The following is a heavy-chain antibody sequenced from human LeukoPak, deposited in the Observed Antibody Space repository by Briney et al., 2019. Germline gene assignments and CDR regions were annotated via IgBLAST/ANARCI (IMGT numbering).Heavy chain of an antibody. V-gene: IGHV1-18*01. CDR2: ISAYNGNT. J-gene: IGHJ6*02. D-gene: IGHD3-3*01. CDR3: AREGSEDYDFWGGPTGPHYYYYGMDV. Sequence: GASVKVSCTASGYTFTSYGISWVRQAPGQGLEWMGWISAYNGNTNYAQKFQGRVTMTRDTSTSTVYMELSSLRSEDTAVYYCAREGSEDYDFWGGPTGPHYYYYGMDVWGQGTTVTVSS. CDR1: GYTFTSYG.